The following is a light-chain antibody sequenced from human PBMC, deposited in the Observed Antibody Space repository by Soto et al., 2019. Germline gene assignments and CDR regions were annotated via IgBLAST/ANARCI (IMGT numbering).Light chain of an antibody. CDR3: QQYYSYPGT. CDR2: AAS. Sequence: AIRMTQSPSSFSASTGDRVTITCRASQGISSYLAWYQQKPGKAPKLLIYAASTLQSGVPSRFSGSGSGTDFTLTISCLQSEDFATYYCQQYYSYPGTFGGGTKVDI. J-gene: IGKJ4*01. V-gene: IGKV1-8*01. CDR1: QGISSY.